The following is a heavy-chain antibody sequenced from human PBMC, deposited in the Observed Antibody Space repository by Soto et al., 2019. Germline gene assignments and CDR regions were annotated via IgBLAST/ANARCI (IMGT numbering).Heavy chain of an antibody. CDR2: TYFRSRWYN. V-gene: IGHV6-1*01. CDR1: DDSVSSNTAA. Sequence: PSQTLSLTCAISDDSVSSNTAAWHWIRQSPSRGLEWLGRTYFRSRWYNDYAVSVKSRITINADTSKNQFSLHLNSVSPEDTAVYYCARDLESGYSNYYYYMDVWGKGTTVTVSS. J-gene: IGHJ6*03. D-gene: IGHD5-12*01. CDR3: ARDLESGYSNYYYYMDV.